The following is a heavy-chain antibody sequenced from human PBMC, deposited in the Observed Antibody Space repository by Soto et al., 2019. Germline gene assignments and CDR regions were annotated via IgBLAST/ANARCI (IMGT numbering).Heavy chain of an antibody. CDR1: GFTFSSYA. D-gene: IGHD3-10*01. CDR2: ISGSGGST. Sequence: EVQLLESGGGLVQPGGSLRLSCAASGFTFSSYAMSWVRQAPGKGLEWVSAISGSGGSTYYADSVKGRFTISRDNSKNTLDLQMNSLRAEDTAVYYCAKDRNRGFGFDPWGQGTLVTVSS. CDR3: AKDRNRGFGFDP. V-gene: IGHV3-23*01. J-gene: IGHJ5*02.